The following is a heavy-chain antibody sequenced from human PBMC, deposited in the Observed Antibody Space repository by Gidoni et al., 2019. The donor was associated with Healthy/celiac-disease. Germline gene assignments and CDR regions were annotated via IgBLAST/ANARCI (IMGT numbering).Heavy chain of an antibody. Sequence: QLQLQESGPGLVKPSETLSITCTVSGGSISSSSYYWGWIRQPPGKGLEWIGSIYYSGSTDYNPSLKSRVTISVDTSKNQFSLKLRSVTAADTAVYYCARERNFIWEPPGIDPWGQGTLVTVSS. J-gene: IGHJ5*02. D-gene: IGHD1-26*01. CDR1: GGSISSSSYY. CDR3: ARERNFIWEPPGIDP. CDR2: IYYSGST. V-gene: IGHV4-39*07.